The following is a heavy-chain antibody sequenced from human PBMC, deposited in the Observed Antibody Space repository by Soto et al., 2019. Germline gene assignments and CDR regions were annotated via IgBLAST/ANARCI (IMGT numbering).Heavy chain of an antibody. CDR3: ARSSGSYYYYYYMDV. D-gene: IGHD3-10*01. J-gene: IGHJ6*03. CDR1: GGSFSGYY. Sequence: SETLSLTCAVYGGSFSGYYWSWIRQPPGKGLEWIGEINHSGSTNYNPSLKSRVTISVDTSKNQFSPKLSSVTAADTAVYYCARSSGSYYYYYYMDVWGKGTTVTVSS. V-gene: IGHV4-34*01. CDR2: INHSGST.